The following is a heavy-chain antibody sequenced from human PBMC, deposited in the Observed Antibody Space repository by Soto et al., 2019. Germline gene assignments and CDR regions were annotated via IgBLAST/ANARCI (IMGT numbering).Heavy chain of an antibody. CDR1: GFSLSNGKVG. Sequence: SGXTLVNPTETLTLTCTVSGFSLSNGKVGVSWIRQPPGKALEWLAHIFSNDEKSYRTSLKSRLTISEDTSKSQVVLTMTNVDPVDTATYYCARILFGRSVAGGYFYMDVWGKGTTVTVSS. D-gene: IGHD6-19*01. CDR3: ARILFGRSVAGGYFYMDV. J-gene: IGHJ6*03. V-gene: IGHV2-26*01. CDR2: IFSNDEK.